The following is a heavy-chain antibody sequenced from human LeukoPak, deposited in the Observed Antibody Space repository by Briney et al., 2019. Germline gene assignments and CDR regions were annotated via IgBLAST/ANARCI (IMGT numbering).Heavy chain of an antibody. CDR1: GYTFTSYD. J-gene: IGHJ3*02. CDR2: MNPNSGNT. V-gene: IGHV1-8*03. Sequence: ASVKVSCKASGYTFTSYDINWVRQATGQGLEWMGWMNPNSGNTGYAQKFQGRVTITRNTSISTAYMELSSLRSEDTAVYYCARALVWDYSGSYQVMAFDIWGQGTMVTVSS. CDR3: ARALVWDYSGSYQVMAFDI. D-gene: IGHD1-26*01.